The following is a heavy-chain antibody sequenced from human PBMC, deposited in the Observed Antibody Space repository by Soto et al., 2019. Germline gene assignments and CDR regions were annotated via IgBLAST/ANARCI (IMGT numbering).Heavy chain of an antibody. CDR2: ISAYNGDT. Sequence: QVQLVQSGAEVKKPGASVKVSCKASGYTFPSYGISWVRQAPGQGLEWMGWISAYNGDTNYAQNLQGRVTLTTDTSTSTVYMELRSLRSDDTAVCYCARGARGITLYFDYWGQGTLLTVPS. J-gene: IGHJ4*02. CDR1: GYTFPSYG. D-gene: IGHD3-10*01. V-gene: IGHV1-18*01. CDR3: ARGARGITLYFDY.